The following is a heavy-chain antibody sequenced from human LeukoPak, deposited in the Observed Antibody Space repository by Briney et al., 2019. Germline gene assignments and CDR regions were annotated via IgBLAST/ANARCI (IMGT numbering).Heavy chain of an antibody. J-gene: IGHJ3*02. Sequence: GSLRLSCAASGFTFSSYGMHWVRQAPGKGLEWVAFIRYDGSNKYYADSVKGRFTISRDNSKNTLYLQMNSLRAEDTAVYYCARGKYSSSWFDAFDIWGQGTMVTVSS. CDR3: ARGKYSSSWFDAFDI. CDR1: GFTFSSYG. CDR2: IRYDGSNK. V-gene: IGHV3-30*02. D-gene: IGHD6-13*01.